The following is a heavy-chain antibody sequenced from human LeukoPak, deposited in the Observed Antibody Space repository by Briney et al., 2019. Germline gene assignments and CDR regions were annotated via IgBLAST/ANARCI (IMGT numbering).Heavy chain of an antibody. CDR1: GGSISSYY. J-gene: IGHJ5*02. CDR3: ASAGRGYSGYAFT. Sequence: SETLSLTCTVSGGSISSYYWSWIRQPPGKGLEWIGYIYYSGSTNCNPSLKSRVTISVDTSKNQFSLKLSSVTAADTAVYYCASAGRGYSGYAFTWGQGTLVTVSS. V-gene: IGHV4-59*01. D-gene: IGHD5-12*01. CDR2: IYYSGST.